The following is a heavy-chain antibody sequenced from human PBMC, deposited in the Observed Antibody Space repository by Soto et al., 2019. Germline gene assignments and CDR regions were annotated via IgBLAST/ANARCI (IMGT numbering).Heavy chain of an antibody. V-gene: IGHV3-66*01. D-gene: IGHD2-2*01. J-gene: IGHJ6*02. Sequence: GGSLRLSCAASGFTVSSNCMSWVRQAPGKGLEWVSVIYSGGSTYYADSVKGRFTISRDNSKNTLYLQMNSLRAEDTAVYYCARDGVVPAAIYYYGMDVWGQGTTVTVSS. CDR1: GFTVSSNC. CDR3: ARDGVVPAAIYYYGMDV. CDR2: IYSGGST.